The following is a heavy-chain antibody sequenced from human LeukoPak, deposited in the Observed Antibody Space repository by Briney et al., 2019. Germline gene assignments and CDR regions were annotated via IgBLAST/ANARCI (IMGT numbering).Heavy chain of an antibody. V-gene: IGHV3-9*01. J-gene: IGHJ4*02. Sequence: GRSLRLSCAASGFTFDDYAMHWVRQAPGKGLEWVSGISWNSGSIGYADSVKGRFTISRDNAKNSLYLQMNSLRAEDTAVYYCAKFDGYNPPFDYWGQGTLVTVSS. CDR1: GFTFDDYA. CDR2: ISWNSGSI. CDR3: AKFDGYNPPFDY. D-gene: IGHD5-24*01.